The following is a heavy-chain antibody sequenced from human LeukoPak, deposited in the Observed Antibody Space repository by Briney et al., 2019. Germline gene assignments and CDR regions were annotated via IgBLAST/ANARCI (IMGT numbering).Heavy chain of an antibody. Sequence: SETLSLTCAVYGGSFSGYCWSWIRQPPGKGLEWIGEINHSGSTNYNPSLKSRVTISVDTSKNQFSLKLSSVTAADTAVYYCASSSYMVRGVLFDYWGQGTLVTVSS. CDR2: INHSGST. CDR1: GGSFSGYC. V-gene: IGHV4-34*01. CDR3: ASSSYMVRGVLFDY. D-gene: IGHD3-10*01. J-gene: IGHJ4*02.